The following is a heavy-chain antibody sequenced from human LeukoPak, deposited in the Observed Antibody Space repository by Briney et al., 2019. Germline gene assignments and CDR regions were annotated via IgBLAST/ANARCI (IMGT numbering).Heavy chain of an antibody. CDR3: ARVPIRATTEVTDLYFDY. V-gene: IGHV4-38-2*01. CDR2: IYHSGST. J-gene: IGHJ4*02. Sequence: PSETLSLTCAVSGYSLSSGYHWGWIRQPPGKGLEWIGKIYHSGSTYYNPSLKSRVTISVDTSKNQFSLKLSSVPAADTALYYCARVPIRATTEVTDLYFDYWGQGTLVTVSS. D-gene: IGHD4-23*01. CDR1: GYSLSSGYH.